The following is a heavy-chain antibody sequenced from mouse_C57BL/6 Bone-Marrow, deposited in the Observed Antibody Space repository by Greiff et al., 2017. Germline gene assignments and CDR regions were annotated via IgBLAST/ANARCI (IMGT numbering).Heavy chain of an antibody. Sequence: QVQLQQPGAELVKPGASVKMSCKASGYTFTSYWITWVKQRPGQGLEWIGDIYPGSGSTNYNEKFKSKATLTVDTSSCTAYMQLSSLTSEDSAVYYCARGSTTVVAYWYFDVWGTGTTVTVSS. CDR3: ARGSTTVVAYWYFDV. V-gene: IGHV1-55*01. CDR2: IYPGSGST. CDR1: GYTFTSYW. J-gene: IGHJ1*03. D-gene: IGHD1-1*01.